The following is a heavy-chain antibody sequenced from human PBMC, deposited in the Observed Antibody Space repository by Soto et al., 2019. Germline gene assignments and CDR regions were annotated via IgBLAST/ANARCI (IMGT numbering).Heavy chain of an antibody. Sequence: QVQLVESGGGVVQPGTSLRLSCVGSGFTFRSYVIHWVRQAPGKGLEWVALTSYDGSNNFYGDSVKGRFTIARHNSRNTMDLQMDSLRFDNTALYYCARWETTGGLDDWGQGTLVTVSS. D-gene: IGHD1-26*01. CDR1: GFTFRSYV. V-gene: IGHV3-33*05. J-gene: IGHJ4*02. CDR2: TSYDGSNN. CDR3: ARWETTGGLDD.